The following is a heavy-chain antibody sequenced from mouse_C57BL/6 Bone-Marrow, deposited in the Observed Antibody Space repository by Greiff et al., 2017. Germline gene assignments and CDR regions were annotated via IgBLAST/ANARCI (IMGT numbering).Heavy chain of an antibody. CDR1: GYTFPSYW. CDR2: IYPSDSET. V-gene: IGHV1-61*01. Sequence: VQLQQPGAELVRPGSSVKLSCKASGYTFPSYWMDWVKQRPGQGLEWIGNIYPSDSETHYNQKFKDKATLTVDQSSSTAYMQLSSLTSEDSAVYYCARYWDGGDYWGQGTTLTVSS. J-gene: IGHJ2*01. D-gene: IGHD4-1*01. CDR3: ARYWDGGDY.